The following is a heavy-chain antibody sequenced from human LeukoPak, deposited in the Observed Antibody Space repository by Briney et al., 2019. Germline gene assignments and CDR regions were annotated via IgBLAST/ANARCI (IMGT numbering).Heavy chain of an antibody. V-gene: IGHV3-7*01. CDR1: GFTFSSYW. CDR3: ARDRWTCSGGICYSGAFDI. D-gene: IGHD2-15*01. J-gene: IGHJ3*02. CDR2: IKQDGSEK. Sequence: PGGSLRLSCAASGFTFSSYWMSWVRQAPGKGLEWVANIKQDGSEKYYVDSVKGRFAISRDNAKNSLYLQMNSLGAEDTAVYYCARDRWTCSGGICYSGAFDIWGQGTMVTVSS.